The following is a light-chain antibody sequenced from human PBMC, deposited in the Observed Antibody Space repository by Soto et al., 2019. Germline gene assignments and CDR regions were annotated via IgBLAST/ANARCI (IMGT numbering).Light chain of an antibody. Sequence: QSVLTQPPSASGPPGQWVTISCSGSSSNIGSNTVNWYQQLPGTAPKLLMYSHNQRPSGVPVRFSGSKSGTSASLAISGLQPEDEADYYCAAWDDSLNGVVFGGGTKVTVL. CDR1: SSNIGSNT. CDR3: AAWDDSLNGVV. V-gene: IGLV1-44*01. CDR2: SHN. J-gene: IGLJ2*01.